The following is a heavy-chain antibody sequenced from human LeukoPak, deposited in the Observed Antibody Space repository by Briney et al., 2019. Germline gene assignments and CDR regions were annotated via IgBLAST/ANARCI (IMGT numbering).Heavy chain of an antibody. V-gene: IGHV4-59*01. CDR2: IYYSGST. CDR3: ARDRGRLGAFDI. Sequence: PSETLSLTCTVSGGSISSYYWSWIRQPPGKGLEWIGYIYYSGSTNHNPSLKSRVTISVDTSKNQFSLKLSSVTAADTAVYYCARDRGRLGAFDIWGQGTMVTVSS. D-gene: IGHD3-3*01. J-gene: IGHJ3*02. CDR1: GGSISSYY.